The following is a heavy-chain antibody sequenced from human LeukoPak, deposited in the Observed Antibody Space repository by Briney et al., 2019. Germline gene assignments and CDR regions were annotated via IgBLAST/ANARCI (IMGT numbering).Heavy chain of an antibody. CDR2: ISSTSTYI. J-gene: IGHJ4*02. V-gene: IGHV3-21*01. Sequence: GGSLGLSCAASGFTFSNYKMNWVRQAPGKGLEWVSSISSTSTYINYADSVKGRFTISRDNAKKSLYLQMNSLRAEDTAFYYCARVGYSSGWRAPDFDYWGQGTLVTVSS. CDR1: GFTFSNYK. D-gene: IGHD6-19*01. CDR3: ARVGYSSGWRAPDFDY.